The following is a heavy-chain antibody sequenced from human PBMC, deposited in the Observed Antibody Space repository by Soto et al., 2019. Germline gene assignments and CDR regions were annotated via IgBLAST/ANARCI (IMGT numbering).Heavy chain of an antibody. D-gene: IGHD4-17*01. CDR3: AKGTFYGNHLFDF. CDR2: ISASGDNT. Sequence: GSLRLSGPASEFTFSSYAMSWVRQAPGKGLEWVSGISASGDNTYSADSVKGRFTISRDNSKNTLYLQMNSLRAEDTAVYYCAKGTFYGNHLFDFWGQGTLVTVSS. J-gene: IGHJ4*02. CDR1: EFTFSSYA. V-gene: IGHV3-23*01.